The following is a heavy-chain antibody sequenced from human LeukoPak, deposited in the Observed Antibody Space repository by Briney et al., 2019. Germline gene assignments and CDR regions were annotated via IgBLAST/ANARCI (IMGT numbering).Heavy chain of an antibody. V-gene: IGHV3-30*04. Sequence: GGSLRLSCAASGFTFSSYAMHWVRQAPGKGLEWVAVISYDGSNKYYADSVKGRFTISRDNSKNTLYLQMNSLRAEDTAVYYCAKVPKYYDSSGYPYDAFDIWGQGTMVTVSS. CDR2: ISYDGSNK. CDR3: AKVPKYYDSSGYPYDAFDI. CDR1: GFTFSSYA. D-gene: IGHD3-22*01. J-gene: IGHJ3*02.